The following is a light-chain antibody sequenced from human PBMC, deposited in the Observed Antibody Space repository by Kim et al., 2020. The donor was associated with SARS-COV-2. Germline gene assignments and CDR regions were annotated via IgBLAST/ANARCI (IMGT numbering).Light chain of an antibody. V-gene: IGLV3-19*01. CDR1: SLRSYY. CDR2: GKN. CDR3: NSRDSSGNHWV. Sequence: SSELTQDPAVSVALGQTVRITCQGDSLRSYYASWDQQKPGQAPVLVIYGKNNRPSGIPDRFSGSSSGNTASFTITGAQAEDEADYYCNSRDSSGNHWVFGGGTKMTVL. J-gene: IGLJ3*02.